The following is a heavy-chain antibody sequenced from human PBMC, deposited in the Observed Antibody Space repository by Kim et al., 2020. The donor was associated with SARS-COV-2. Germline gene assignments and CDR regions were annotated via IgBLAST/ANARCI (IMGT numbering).Heavy chain of an antibody. CDR2: VSLDGINN. CDR3: ARDKGSGWYFFDY. CDR1: EFTFTNYA. V-gene: IGHV3-30*04. J-gene: IGHJ4*02. Sequence: GGSLRLSCATSEFTFTNYAMHWVRQAPGKGLEWVAVVSLDGINNDYADSVKGRFTISRDNYKNTLYLQMTRLRPEDTAVYYCARDKGSGWYFFDYWGQGTLVTVS. D-gene: IGHD6-19*01.